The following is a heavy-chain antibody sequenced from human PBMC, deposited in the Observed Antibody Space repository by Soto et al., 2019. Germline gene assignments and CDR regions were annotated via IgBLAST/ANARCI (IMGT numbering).Heavy chain of an antibody. Sequence: PSETLSLTCTGSGVSISSYYWSWIRHPPGKGLEWIGYIYYSGSTNYNPSLKSRVTISVDTSKNQFSLKLSSVTAADTAVYYCARGGGYGGNSDYYYGMDVWGQGTTVTVSS. CDR2: IYYSGST. D-gene: IGHD4-17*01. CDR1: GVSISSYY. V-gene: IGHV4-59*01. J-gene: IGHJ6*02. CDR3: ARGGGYGGNSDYYYGMDV.